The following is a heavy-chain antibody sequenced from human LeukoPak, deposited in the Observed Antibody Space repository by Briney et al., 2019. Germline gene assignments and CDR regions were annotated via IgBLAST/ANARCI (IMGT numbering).Heavy chain of an antibody. V-gene: IGHV1-3*01. J-gene: IGHJ5*02. CDR1: GYTFTSYA. Sequence: GAPVKVSCKASGYTFTSYAMHWVRQAPGQRLEWMGWINAGNGNTKYSQKFQGRVTITRDTSASTAYMELSSLRSEDTAVYYCARDRGVVVPAPNVGFDPWGQGTLVTVSS. CDR3: ARDRGVVVPAPNVGFDP. CDR2: INAGNGNT. D-gene: IGHD2-2*01.